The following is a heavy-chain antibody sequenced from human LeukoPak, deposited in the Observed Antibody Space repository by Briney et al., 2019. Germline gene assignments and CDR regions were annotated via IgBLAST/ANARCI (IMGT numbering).Heavy chain of an antibody. CDR3: AKADAVAGDYYYYGMDV. CDR2: TYYRSKWYN. CDR1: GASVSTNSAA. V-gene: IGHV6-1*01. Sequence: SQTLSLTCAISGASVSTNSAAWNWIRQSPSRGLEWLGRTYYRSKWYNDYAVSVKSRITINPDTSKNQFSLQLNFVTPEDTAVYYCAKADAVAGDYYYYGMDVWGQGTTVTVSS. J-gene: IGHJ6*02. D-gene: IGHD6-19*01.